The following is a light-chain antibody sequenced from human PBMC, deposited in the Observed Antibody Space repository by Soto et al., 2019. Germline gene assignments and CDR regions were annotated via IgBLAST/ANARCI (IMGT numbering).Light chain of an antibody. V-gene: IGKV3-20*01. CDR3: QQHGSSPWT. Sequence: EIVLTQSPGTLSLSPGERATLSCRASQSVSSSYLAWYQQKPGEAPRLLIYGASSRATAIPDRFSGSGSGTDFTLTISRLEPEDLAMYYCQQHGSSPWTFGQGTKVEIK. CDR1: QSVSSSY. CDR2: GAS. J-gene: IGKJ1*01.